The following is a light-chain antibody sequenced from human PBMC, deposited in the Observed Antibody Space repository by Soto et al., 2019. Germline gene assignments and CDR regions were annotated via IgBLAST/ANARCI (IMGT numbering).Light chain of an antibody. CDR3: GTWDSSLSAVV. Sequence: QSVLTQPPSVSAAPGQKVTISCSGSSSNNGNNYVSWYQQLPGTAPKLLIYDNNKRPPGIPDRFSGSKSGTSATLGITGLQTGDEADYYCGTWDSSLSAVVFGGGTKLTVL. J-gene: IGLJ2*01. CDR1: SSNNGNNY. V-gene: IGLV1-51*01. CDR2: DNN.